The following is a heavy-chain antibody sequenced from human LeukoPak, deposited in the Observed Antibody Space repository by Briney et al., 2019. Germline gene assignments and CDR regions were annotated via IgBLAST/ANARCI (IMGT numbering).Heavy chain of an antibody. V-gene: IGHV3-11*01. D-gene: IGHD3-10*01. CDR3: AKETGLWFGELLSEPSYMDV. Sequence: GGSLRLSCVASGFTFSDYYMSWIRQAPGKGLECVSYISSSGSTIYYADSVKGRFTISRDNSKNTLYLQMNSLRAEDTAVYYCAKETGLWFGELLSEPSYMDVWGQGTLVTVSS. J-gene: IGHJ4*02. CDR1: GFTFSDYY. CDR2: ISSSGSTI.